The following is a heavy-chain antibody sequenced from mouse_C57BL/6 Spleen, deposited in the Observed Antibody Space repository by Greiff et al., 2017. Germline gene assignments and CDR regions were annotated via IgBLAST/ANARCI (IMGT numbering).Heavy chain of an antibody. V-gene: IGHV1-15*01. CDR2: IDPETGGT. Sequence: QVQLQQSGAELVRPGASVTLSCKASGYTFTDYEMHWVEQTPVHGLEWIGAIDPETGGTAYNQKFKGKAILTADKSSSTAYIELRSLTSEDSAVYYCTRRYSYYAMDYWGQGTSVTVSS. J-gene: IGHJ4*01. CDR1: GYTFTDYE. D-gene: IGHD2-12*01. CDR3: TRRYSYYAMDY.